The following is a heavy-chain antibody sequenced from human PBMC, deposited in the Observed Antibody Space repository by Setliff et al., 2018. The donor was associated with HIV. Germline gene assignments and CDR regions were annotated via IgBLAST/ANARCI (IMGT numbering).Heavy chain of an antibody. J-gene: IGHJ3*02. Sequence: PSETLSLTCTVSGGSISRGGYYWSWIRQHPGKGLEWIGYIYYSGSTYYNPSLKSRVTISVDTSKNQFSLKLSSGTAADTAVYYCASGQLVRGVGAFDIWGQGTMVTVSS. CDR2: IYYSGST. V-gene: IGHV4-31*03. CDR1: GGSISRGGYY. D-gene: IGHD6-6*01. CDR3: ASGQLVRGVGAFDI.